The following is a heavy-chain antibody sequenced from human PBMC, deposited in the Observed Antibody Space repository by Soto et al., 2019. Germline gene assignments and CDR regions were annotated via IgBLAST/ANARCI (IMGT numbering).Heavy chain of an antibody. Sequence: QVQLVQSGAEVKKPGASVKVSCKASGYTFVSSGINWVRQAPGQGLEWLGRISPYNGDTSYAERFRGRVAMTTDTSSSTVYLELRSLRSDDTSVYYWARDQTKLLIDASDIWGQGSMVTVS. D-gene: IGHD2-21*01. CDR2: ISPYNGDT. V-gene: IGHV1-18*01. CDR1: GYTFVSSG. J-gene: IGHJ3*02. CDR3: ARDQTKLLIDASDI.